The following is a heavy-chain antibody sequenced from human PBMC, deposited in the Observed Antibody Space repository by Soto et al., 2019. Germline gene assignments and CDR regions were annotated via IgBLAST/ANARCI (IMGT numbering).Heavy chain of an antibody. CDR3: AHTGHLVDAFDF. J-gene: IGHJ3*01. Sequence: QITLKESAPTLVKPTETLTLTCAFSGFSLNSDEVGVGWIRQPPGKALECLALLYGNGGTRFSPSLKSRLTITKDTSANLVVLSLANVDPVDTATYYCAHTGHLVDAFDFWGQGTLVTVSS. CDR1: GFSLNSDEVG. V-gene: IGHV2-5*01. D-gene: IGHD1-1*01. CDR2: LYGNGGT.